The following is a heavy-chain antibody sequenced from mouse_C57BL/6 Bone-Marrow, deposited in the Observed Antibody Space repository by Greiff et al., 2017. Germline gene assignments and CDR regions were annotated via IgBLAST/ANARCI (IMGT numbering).Heavy chain of an antibody. CDR2: IYPRSGNT. J-gene: IGHJ3*01. CDR1: GYTFTSYG. D-gene: IGHD1-1*01. CDR3: ARYYYGSTPFAY. Sequence: QVQLQQSGAELARPGASVKLSCKASGYTFTSYGISWVKQRTGQGLEWIVEIYPRSGNTYYNEKFKGKATLTADKSSSTAYMELRSLTSEDSAVYFCARYYYGSTPFAYWGQGTLVTVSA. V-gene: IGHV1-81*01.